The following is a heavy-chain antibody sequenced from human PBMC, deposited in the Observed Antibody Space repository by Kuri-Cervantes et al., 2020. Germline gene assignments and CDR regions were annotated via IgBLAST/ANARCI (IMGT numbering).Heavy chain of an antibody. CDR1: GVSFSDYY. Sequence: SQTLSLTCAVYGVSFSDYYWSWIRQPPGKGLEWIGEINHSGSTNYNPSLKSRVTISVDTSKNQFSLKLSSVTAADTAVYYCARRTLTAAGDDAFDIWGQGTMVTVSS. D-gene: IGHD6-13*01. J-gene: IGHJ3*02. CDR2: INHSGST. V-gene: IGHV4-34*01. CDR3: ARRTLTAAGDDAFDI.